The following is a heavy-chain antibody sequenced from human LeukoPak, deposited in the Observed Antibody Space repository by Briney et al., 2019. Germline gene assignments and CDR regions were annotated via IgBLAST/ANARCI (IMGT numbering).Heavy chain of an antibody. Sequence: GGSLRLSCAASGFTVSSNYMSWVRQAPGKGLEWVSGISWNSGSIGYADSVKGRFTISRDNAKNSLYLQMNSLRAEDMALYYCAKDIGAVARWGLDYWGQGTLVTVSS. D-gene: IGHD6-19*01. CDR3: AKDIGAVARWGLDY. CDR2: ISWNSGSI. V-gene: IGHV3-9*03. J-gene: IGHJ4*02. CDR1: GFTVSSNY.